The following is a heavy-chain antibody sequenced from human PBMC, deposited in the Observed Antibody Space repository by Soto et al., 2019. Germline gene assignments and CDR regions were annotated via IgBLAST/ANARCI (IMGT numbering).Heavy chain of an antibody. Sequence: PSETLSLTCAVSGGSISSSYWWSWVRQPPGKGLEWIGESYHSGSTNYNPFLKSRVTISVDKSKNQFSLERSSVTAADTAVYYCARDTGTYTYYFDSGGQGALVTVSS. D-gene: IGHD1-26*01. J-gene: IGHJ4*02. CDR1: GGSISSSYW. V-gene: IGHV4-4*02. CDR3: ARDTGTYTYYFDS. CDR2: SYHSGST.